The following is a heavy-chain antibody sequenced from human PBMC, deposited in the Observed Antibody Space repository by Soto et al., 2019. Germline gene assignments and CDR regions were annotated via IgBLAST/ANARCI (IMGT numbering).Heavy chain of an antibody. J-gene: IGHJ4*02. V-gene: IGHV4-34*01. D-gene: IGHD6-13*01. CDR1: GGSFSGYY. CDR2: INHSGST. Sequence: SGTLSLTCAVYGGSFSGYYWTWIRQPPGTGLEWIGEINHSGSTNYNPSLKSRVTISVDTSKNQFSLKLSSVTAADTAVYYCARRGLYSSSWGRQIDYWGQGTLVTVSS. CDR3: ARRGLYSSSWGRQIDY.